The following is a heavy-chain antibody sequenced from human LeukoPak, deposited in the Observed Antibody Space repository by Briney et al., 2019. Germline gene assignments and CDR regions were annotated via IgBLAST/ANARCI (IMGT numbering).Heavy chain of an antibody. CDR3: AKDMSSSGWYSVFDY. D-gene: IGHD6-19*01. CDR1: GFTFDDYA. CDR2: SSGDGGST. Sequence: GGSLRLSCAASGFTFDDYAMHWVRKAPGKGLEWVSLSSGDGGSTYYADSVKGRFTISRDNIKNSLYLQMNSLRTEDTALYYCAKDMSSSGWYSVFDYWGQGTLVTVSS. V-gene: IGHV3-43*02. J-gene: IGHJ4*02.